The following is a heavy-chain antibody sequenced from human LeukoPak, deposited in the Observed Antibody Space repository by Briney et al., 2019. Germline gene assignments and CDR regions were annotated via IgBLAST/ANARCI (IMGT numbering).Heavy chain of an antibody. CDR3: ARQPYYDSSHYIIDS. CDR2: IYPGDSNT. Sequence: GESLKISCKASEYSFSTYWIAWVRQMPGKGLEWMGIIYPGDSNTRYSPSFQGQVTISADKSINTAYLQWSSLKASDTAMYYCARQPYYDSSHYIIDSWGQGTLVTVSS. CDR1: EYSFSTYW. V-gene: IGHV5-51*01. J-gene: IGHJ4*02. D-gene: IGHD3-22*01.